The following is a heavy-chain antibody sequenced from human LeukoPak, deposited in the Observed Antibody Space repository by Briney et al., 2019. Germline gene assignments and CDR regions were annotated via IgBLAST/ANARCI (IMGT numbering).Heavy chain of an antibody. CDR3: ARASAVVAASSSGYYYYMDV. J-gene: IGHJ6*03. CDR1: GFTFSTYG. V-gene: IGHV3-30*02. D-gene: IGHD2-15*01. Sequence: GGSLRLSCAASGFTFSTYGMHWVRQAPGKGLEWVAFIRFDGSNKYYADSVKGRFTISRDNSKNTLYMQMNSLRAEDTAVYYCARASAVVAASSSGYYYYMDVWGKGTTVTVSS. CDR2: IRFDGSNK.